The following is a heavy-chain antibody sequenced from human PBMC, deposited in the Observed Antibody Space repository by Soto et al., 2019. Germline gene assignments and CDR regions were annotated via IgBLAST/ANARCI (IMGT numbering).Heavy chain of an antibody. CDR3: ARDKDRQQLGGNYYYILDV. CDR2: IMPIFRTP. V-gene: IGHV1-69*12. CDR1: GGTFSNSA. Sequence: QVQQVQSGAEVKKPGSSVKLSCKASGGTFSNSAISWVRQAPGQGLEWMGGIMPIFRTPDYAQKFRGRVTITADGSTSTAYMERSSLRSEDTAVYYCARDKDRQQLGGNYYYILDVWGQGTTVTVSS. D-gene: IGHD1-1*01. J-gene: IGHJ6*02.